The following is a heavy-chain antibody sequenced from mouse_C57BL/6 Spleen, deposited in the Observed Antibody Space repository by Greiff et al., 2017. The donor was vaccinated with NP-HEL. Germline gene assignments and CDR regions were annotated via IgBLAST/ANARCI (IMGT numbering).Heavy chain of an antibody. J-gene: IGHJ2*01. V-gene: IGHV1-52*01. D-gene: IGHD1-1*01. CDR2: IDPSDSET. Sequence: QVQLQQPGAELVRPGSSVKLSCKASGYTFTSYWMHWVKQRPIQGLEWIGNIDPSDSETHYNQKFKDKATLTVDKSSSTAYMQLSSLTSEDSAVYYCARGGFYGSTPYYFDYWGQGTTLTVSS. CDR3: ARGGFYGSTPYYFDY. CDR1: GYTFTSYW.